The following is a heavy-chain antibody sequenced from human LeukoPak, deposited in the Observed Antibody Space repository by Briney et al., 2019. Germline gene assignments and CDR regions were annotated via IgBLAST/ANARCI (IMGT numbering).Heavy chain of an antibody. CDR3: AREARSSSDPYYFDF. J-gene: IGHJ4*02. CDR1: GVSLRTYY. V-gene: IGHV4-59*01. CDR2: IYYSGST. Sequence: PSETLSLTCTVSGVSLRTYYWSWVRQPPGKGLEWVGYIYYSGSTNYNPSLKSRVTISVDMSKNQFSLKLSSVTAADTAVYYCAREARSSSDPYYFDFWGQGTLVTVSS. D-gene: IGHD6-25*01.